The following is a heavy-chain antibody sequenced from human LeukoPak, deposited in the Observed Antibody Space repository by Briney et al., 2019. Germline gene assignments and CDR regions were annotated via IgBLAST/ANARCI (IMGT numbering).Heavy chain of an antibody. J-gene: IGHJ4*02. CDR1: GGSISSGGYH. CDR3: ARDVADYDFWSGTGGY. Sequence: SETLSLTCTVSGGSISSGGYHWSWIRQPPGKGLEWIGYIYHSGSTYYNPSLKSRVTISVDRSENQFSLKLSSVTAADTAVYYCARDVADYDFWSGTGGYWGQGTLVTVSS. V-gene: IGHV4-30-2*01. D-gene: IGHD3-3*01. CDR2: IYHSGST.